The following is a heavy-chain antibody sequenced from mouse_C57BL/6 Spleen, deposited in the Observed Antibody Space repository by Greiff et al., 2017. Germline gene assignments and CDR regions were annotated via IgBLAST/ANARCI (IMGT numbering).Heavy chain of an antibody. CDR2: IDPSDSET. V-gene: IGHV1-52*01. J-gene: IGHJ2*01. Sequence: QVQLQQPGAELVRPGSSVTLSCKASGYTFTSYWMHWVKQRPIQGLEWIGNIDPSDSETHYNQKFKDKATLTVDKSSSTAYMQLSSLTSEDSAVYYCARSNYGNLDYWGQGTTLTVSS. CDR1: GYTFTSYW. D-gene: IGHD2-1*01. CDR3: ARSNYGNLDY.